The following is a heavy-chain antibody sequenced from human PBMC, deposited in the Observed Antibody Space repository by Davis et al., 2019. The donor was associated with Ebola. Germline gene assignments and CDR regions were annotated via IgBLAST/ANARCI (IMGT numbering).Heavy chain of an antibody. J-gene: IGHJ4*02. CDR2: ISYDGSNK. V-gene: IGHV3-30*18. D-gene: IGHD6-6*01. Sequence: GGSLRLSCAASGFTFSSYGMHWVRQAPGKGLEWVAVISYDGSNKYYADSVKGRFTISRDNSKNTLYLQMNSLRAEDTAVYYCAKDLSSIAARPGDYWGQGTLVTVSS. CDR3: AKDLSSIAARPGDY. CDR1: GFTFSSYG.